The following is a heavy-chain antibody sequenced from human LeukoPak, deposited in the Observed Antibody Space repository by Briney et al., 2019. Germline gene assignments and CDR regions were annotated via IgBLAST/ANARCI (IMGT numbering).Heavy chain of an antibody. D-gene: IGHD5-18*01. CDR3: ARDLLVDTAMGIIDY. J-gene: IGHJ4*02. V-gene: IGHV1-2*06. Sequence: ASVKVSCKAFGYTFTAYYVHWVRQAPGQGLEWMGRIDPKSGDTNYAQKFQDRVTMTRDTSISTAYMELSRLRSDDTAVYYCARDLLVDTAMGIIDYWGQGTLVTVSS. CDR1: GYTFTAYY. CDR2: IDPKSGDT.